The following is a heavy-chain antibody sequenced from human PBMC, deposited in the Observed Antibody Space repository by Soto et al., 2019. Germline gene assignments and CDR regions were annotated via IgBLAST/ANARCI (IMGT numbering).Heavy chain of an antibody. Sequence: EVRLVESGGGSVRPGTSLTLACAASGFTFDDYAMHWVRQGPGKGLEWVSSINWNGGTEDYADSVRGRFTVSRDNAKNFLYLQMNSLRAEDTALYFCAKDTLRYDFYYMDVWGKGTTVTVSS. CDR1: GFTFDDYA. CDR2: INWNGGTE. CDR3: AKDTLRYDFYYMDV. V-gene: IGHV3-9*01. J-gene: IGHJ6*03.